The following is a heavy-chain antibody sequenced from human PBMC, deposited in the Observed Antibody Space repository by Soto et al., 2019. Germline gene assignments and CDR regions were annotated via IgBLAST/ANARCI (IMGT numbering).Heavy chain of an antibody. Sequence: QVQLQESGPGLVKPSETLSLTCTVSGGSIRSYYWSWIRQPPGKGLEWIGYIYYSGSTNYNPSLKSRVTISVDTSTNQFSLKLSSLTAADTAVYYCASRYGGNFDSWGQGTLVTVSS. J-gene: IGHJ4*02. CDR3: ASRYGGNFDS. D-gene: IGHD1-26*01. CDR1: GGSIRSYY. V-gene: IGHV4-59*01. CDR2: IYYSGST.